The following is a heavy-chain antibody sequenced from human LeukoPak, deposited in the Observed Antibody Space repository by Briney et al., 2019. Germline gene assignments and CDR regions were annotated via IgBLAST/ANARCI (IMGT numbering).Heavy chain of an antibody. V-gene: IGHV3-23*01. J-gene: IGHJ4*02. Sequence: PGGSLRLSCAASGFTFSSYAMSWVRQAPGKGLEWVSAISGSGGSTYYADSVKGRFTISRDNAKNSLYLQMNSLRAEDTAVYYCARDYYASESYYNPSRGQGTLVTVSS. CDR1: GFTFSSYA. D-gene: IGHD3-10*01. CDR2: ISGSGGST. CDR3: ARDYYASESYYNPS.